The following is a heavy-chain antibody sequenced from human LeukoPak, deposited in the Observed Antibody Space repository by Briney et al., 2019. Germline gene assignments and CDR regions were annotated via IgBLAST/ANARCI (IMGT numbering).Heavy chain of an antibody. CDR3: ARDHLGYSSSWYSRFDY. J-gene: IGHJ4*02. CDR2: ISYDGSNK. Sequence: GRSLRLSCAASGFTFSSYAMHWVRQAPGKGLEWVAVISYDGSNKYYADSVKGRFTISRDNSKNTLYLQMNSLRAEDTAVYYCARDHLGYSSSWYSRFDYWGQGTLVTVSS. CDR1: GFTFSSYA. V-gene: IGHV3-30*04. D-gene: IGHD6-13*01.